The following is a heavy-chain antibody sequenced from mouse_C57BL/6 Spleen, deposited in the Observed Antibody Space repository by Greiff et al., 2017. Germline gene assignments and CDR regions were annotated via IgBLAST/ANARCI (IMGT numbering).Heavy chain of an antibody. CDR2: INPNNGGT. Sequence: EVQLQQSGPELVKPGASVKMSCKASGYTFTDYNMHWVQQSHGKSLEWIGYINPNNGGTSYNQTFKGKATLTVNKSSSTAYMELRSLTSEDSAVYYCARYTTVVATSDYWGQGTTLTVSS. CDR1: GYTFTDYN. V-gene: IGHV1-22*01. CDR3: ARYTTVVATSDY. J-gene: IGHJ2*01. D-gene: IGHD1-1*01.